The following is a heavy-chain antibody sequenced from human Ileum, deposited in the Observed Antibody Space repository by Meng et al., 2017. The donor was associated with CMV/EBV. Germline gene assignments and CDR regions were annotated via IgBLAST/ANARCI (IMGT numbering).Heavy chain of an antibody. CDR2: VSHSGVT. J-gene: IGHJ4*02. D-gene: IGHD2-21*01. Sequence: QLQQQQWGAGLLKPSETRSLTCAVYGGSFSGYYWSGIRQPPGKGLEWIAEVSHSGVTNYNPSLKSRVTISIDTSKNQFSLHLGSVTAADTAVYYCAREPPFVPADSWGQGTLVTVSS. V-gene: IGHV4-34*02. CDR1: GGSFSGYY. CDR3: AREPPFVPADS.